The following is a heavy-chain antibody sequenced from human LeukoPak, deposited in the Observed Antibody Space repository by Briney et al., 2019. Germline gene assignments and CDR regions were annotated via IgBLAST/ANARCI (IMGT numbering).Heavy chain of an antibody. CDR2: ISAYNGNT. V-gene: IGHV1-18*01. D-gene: IGHD6-13*01. CDR1: GYAFTSYG. Sequence: ASVKVSCKASGYAFTSYGISWVRQAPGQGLEWMGWISAYNGNTNYAQKLQGRVTMTTDTSTSTAYMELSSLRSEDTAVYYCAREGNIAAHGVYFDYWGQGTLVTVSS. CDR3: AREGNIAAHGVYFDY. J-gene: IGHJ4*02.